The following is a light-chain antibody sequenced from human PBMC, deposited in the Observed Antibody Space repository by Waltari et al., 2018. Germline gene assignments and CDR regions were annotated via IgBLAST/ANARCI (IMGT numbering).Light chain of an antibody. CDR2: DAS. Sequence: ETVMTQSPATLSVYPGERATLSCRASQRIKNNLAWYQQKGGQAPRLLLFDASTRATGISARFSGSGYGTEFTLTISSLQPEDFASYYCQQYKTFPLTFGGGTKVEIK. CDR1: QRIKNN. V-gene: IGKV3-15*01. J-gene: IGKJ4*01. CDR3: QQYKTFPLT.